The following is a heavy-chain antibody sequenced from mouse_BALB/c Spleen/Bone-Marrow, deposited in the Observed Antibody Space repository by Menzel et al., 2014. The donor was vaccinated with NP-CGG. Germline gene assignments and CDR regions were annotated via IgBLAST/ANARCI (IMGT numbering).Heavy chain of an antibody. D-gene: IGHD1-1*01. CDR3: ARRAYGGSYGFAY. J-gene: IGHJ3*01. CDR2: INPSTGYT. Sequence: QVQLQQSGAELAKPGASVKMSCKASGYTFTSYWMHWVKQRPGQGLEWIGYINPSTGYTGYNQKFKDKATLTADKSSSTAYIQLSSLTSEDSAVYYCARRAYGGSYGFAYWGQGTLVTVSA. CDR1: GYTFTSYW. V-gene: IGHV1-7*01.